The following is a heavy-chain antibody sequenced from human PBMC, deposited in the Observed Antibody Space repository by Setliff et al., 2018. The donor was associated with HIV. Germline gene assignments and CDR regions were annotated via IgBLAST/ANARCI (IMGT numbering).Heavy chain of an antibody. V-gene: IGHV4-34*01. CDR2: INHSGST. J-gene: IGHJ3*02. CDR1: GGSFSGYY. D-gene: IGHD5-18*01. CDR3: ARATPGYNYGSRHAFDI. Sequence: LSLTCAVYGGSFSGYYWSWIRQPPGKGLEWIGEINHSGSTNYNPSLKSRVTISVDTSKNQFSLKLSSVTAADTAVYYCARATPGYNYGSRHAFDIWGQGTKVTVS.